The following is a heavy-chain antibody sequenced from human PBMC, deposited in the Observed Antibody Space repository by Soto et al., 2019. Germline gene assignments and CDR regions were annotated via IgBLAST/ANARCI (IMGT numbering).Heavy chain of an antibody. CDR1: GFTFSSYG. Sequence: GGSLRLSCAASGFTFSSYGMHWVRQAPGKGLEWVAVISYDGSNKYYADSVKGRFTISRDSSKNTLYLQMNSLRAEDTAVYYCAKEGRWLQSSNNWFDPWGQGTLVTVSS. D-gene: IGHD5-12*01. CDR2: ISYDGSNK. CDR3: AKEGRWLQSSNNWFDP. V-gene: IGHV3-30*18. J-gene: IGHJ5*02.